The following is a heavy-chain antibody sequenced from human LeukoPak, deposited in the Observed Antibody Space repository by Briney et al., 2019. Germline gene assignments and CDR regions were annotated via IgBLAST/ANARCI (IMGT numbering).Heavy chain of an antibody. J-gene: IGHJ4*02. D-gene: IGHD2-2*01. CDR3: ARLYCSSTSCYDY. V-gene: IGHV3-30-3*01. CDR2: ISYDGSNK. Sequence: GGSLRLSCAASGFTFSSYAMHWVRQAPGKGLEWVAVISYDGSNKYYADSVKGRFTISRDNSKNTLYLQMNSLRAEDTAVYYCARLYCSSTSCYDYWGQGTLVTVPS. CDR1: GFTFSSYA.